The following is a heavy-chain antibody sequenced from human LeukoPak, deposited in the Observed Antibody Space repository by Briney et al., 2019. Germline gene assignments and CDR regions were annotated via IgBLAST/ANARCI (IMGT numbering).Heavy chain of an antibody. CDR1: GYTLTTYY. CDR3: ARLLNYYDSSGYYVRYFDY. Sequence: ASVKVSCTASGYTLTTYYMNWVRQAPGQGLEWMGTLNPRDGSASYAEKFQGSVTMTRDTSTSTVYMELTSLTSEDTAVYYCARLLNYYDSSGYYVRYFDYWGQGTLVTVSS. D-gene: IGHD3-22*01. J-gene: IGHJ4*02. V-gene: IGHV1-46*01. CDR2: LNPRDGSA.